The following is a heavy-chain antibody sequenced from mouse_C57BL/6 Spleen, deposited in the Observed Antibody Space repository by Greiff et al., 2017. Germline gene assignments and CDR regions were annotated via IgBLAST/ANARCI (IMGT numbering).Heavy chain of an antibody. V-gene: IGHV5-17*01. CDR3: ASGTGWYFDV. CDR1: GFTFSDYG. J-gene: IGHJ1*03. Sequence: DVMLVESGGGLVKPGGSLKLSCAASGFTFSDYGMHWVRQAPEKGLEWVAYISSGSSTIYYADKVKGRFTISRDNAKNTLFLQMTSLRSEDTAMYYCASGTGWYFDVWGTGTTVTVSS. D-gene: IGHD3-3*01. CDR2: ISSGSSTI.